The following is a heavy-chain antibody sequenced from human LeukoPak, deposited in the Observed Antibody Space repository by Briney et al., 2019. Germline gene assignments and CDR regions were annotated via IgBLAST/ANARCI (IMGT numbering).Heavy chain of an antibody. V-gene: IGHV3-7*03. J-gene: IGHJ4*02. CDR1: GFTFSSDW. Sequence: GGSLRLSCAGSGFTFSSDWMSWVRQAPGKGLEWVANIKQDGSKKYYVDSVKGRFTISRDNAKNSLYLQMNSLRAEDTALYYCARGNPFGYYDPYFDYWGQGTLVTVSS. CDR3: ARGNPFGYYDPYFDY. D-gene: IGHD3-3*01. CDR2: IKQDGSKK.